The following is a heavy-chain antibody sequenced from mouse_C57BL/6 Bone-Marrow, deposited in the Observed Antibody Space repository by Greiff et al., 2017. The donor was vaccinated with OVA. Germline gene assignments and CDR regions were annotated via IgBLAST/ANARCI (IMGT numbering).Heavy chain of an antibody. CDR2: INPGSGGT. V-gene: IGHV1-54*01. J-gene: IGHJ4*01. Sequence: QVQLQQSGAELVRPGPSVKVSCKASGYAFTNYLIEWVKQRPGQGLEWIGVINPGSGGTNYNEKFKGKATLTADKSSSTAYMQLSSLTSEDSAVYFCARSYSMDYWGQGTSVTVSS. D-gene: IGHD2-10*01. CDR1: GYAFTNYL. CDR3: ARSYSMDY.